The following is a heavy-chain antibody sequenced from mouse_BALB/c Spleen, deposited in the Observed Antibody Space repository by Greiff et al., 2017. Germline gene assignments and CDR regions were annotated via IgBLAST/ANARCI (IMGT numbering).Heavy chain of an antibody. CDR1: GFNIKDTY. CDR2: IDPANGNT. Sequence: EVQRVESGAELVKPGASVKLSCTASGFNIKDTYMHWVKQRPEQGLEWIGRIDPANGNTKYDPKFQGKATITADTSSNTAYLQLSSLTSEDTAVYYCARGIPYYGPFDYWGQGTTLTVSS. J-gene: IGHJ2*01. V-gene: IGHV14-3*02. D-gene: IGHD1-1*01. CDR3: ARGIPYYGPFDY.